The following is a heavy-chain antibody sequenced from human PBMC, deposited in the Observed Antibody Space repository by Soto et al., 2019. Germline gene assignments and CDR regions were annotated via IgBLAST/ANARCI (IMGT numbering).Heavy chain of an antibody. V-gene: IGHV3-21*01. CDR2: ISSSSSYI. Sequence: EVQLVESGGGLVKPGGSLRLSCAASGFTFSSYSMNWVRQAPGKGLEWVSSISSSSSYIYYADSVKGRFTISRDNAKNSLALQMNNLRAEDTAVYYCARDPTDYGDYGAYYYYYMDVWGKGTTVTVSS. CDR3: ARDPTDYGDYGAYYYYYMDV. D-gene: IGHD4-17*01. CDR1: GFTFSSYS. J-gene: IGHJ6*03.